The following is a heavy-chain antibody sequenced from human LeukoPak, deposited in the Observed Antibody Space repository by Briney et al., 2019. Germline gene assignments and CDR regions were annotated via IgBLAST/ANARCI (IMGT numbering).Heavy chain of an antibody. CDR3: ARDQHYATDY. D-gene: IGHD2-2*01. CDR2: VSASGANT. Sequence: ASVKVSCKASGYMFTNYNMQWVRQAPGQGLEWMGMVSASGANTKYAQKFRGRVIMTSDTSTSTVYMELSSLISDDTAVYYCARDQHYATDYWGQGTLVTVYS. J-gene: IGHJ4*02. CDR1: GYMFTNYN. V-gene: IGHV1-46*03.